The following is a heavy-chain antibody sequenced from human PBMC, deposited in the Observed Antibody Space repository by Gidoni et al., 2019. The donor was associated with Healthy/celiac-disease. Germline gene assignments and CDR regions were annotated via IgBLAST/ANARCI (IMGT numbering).Heavy chain of an antibody. V-gene: IGHV3-23*01. CDR3: AKGKGSGTIFGVVSDY. Sequence: EVQLLGSGGGLVQHGGSLRLSCSASGFTFSSCAMSWVRQGPGKGLEWVSAISGSGGSTYYADAVKGRFTISRDNSKNTLYLQMNSLRAEDTAVYYCAKGKGSGTIFGVVSDYWGQGTLVTVSS. J-gene: IGHJ4*02. CDR2: ISGSGGST. CDR1: GFTFSSCA. D-gene: IGHD3-3*01.